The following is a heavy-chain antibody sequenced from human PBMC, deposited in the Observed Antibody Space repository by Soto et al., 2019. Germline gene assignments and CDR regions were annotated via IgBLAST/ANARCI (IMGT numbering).Heavy chain of an antibody. J-gene: IGHJ4*02. CDR1: GITVSNNY. D-gene: IGHD3-10*01. CDR3: ARDPPGSGSYTYDH. CDR2: ISLAGDT. Sequence: EVQLVESGGGLVQPGGSLRLSCAASGITVSNNYMSWFRQAPGKGLEWVSAISLAGDTYYADSVKGRFTISRDNSKNTLYFQMNSLRAEDTAVYYCARDPPGSGSYTYDHWGQGTLVTVSS. V-gene: IGHV3-66*01.